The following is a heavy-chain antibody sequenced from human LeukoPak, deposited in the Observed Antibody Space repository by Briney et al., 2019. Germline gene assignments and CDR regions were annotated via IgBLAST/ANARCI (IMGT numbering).Heavy chain of an antibody. V-gene: IGHV4-59*12. CDR3: ARGRDGYKPDFDY. CDR1: GGSLSSYY. D-gene: IGHD5-24*01. CDR2: IYYSGST. J-gene: IGHJ4*02. Sequence: PSETLSLTCTVSGGSLSSYYWSWIRQPPGKGLEWIGYIYYSGSTNYNPSLKSRVTISVDRSKNQFSLKLSSVTAADTAVYYCARGRDGYKPDFDYWGQGTLVTVSS.